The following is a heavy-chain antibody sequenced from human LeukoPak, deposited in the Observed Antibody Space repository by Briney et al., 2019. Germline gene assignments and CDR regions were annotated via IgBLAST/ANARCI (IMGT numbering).Heavy chain of an antibody. CDR3: ARGELGYCSGGSCYTGTYYYYYYMDV. V-gene: IGHV4-59*11. J-gene: IGHJ6*03. CDR1: GGSISSHY. Sequence: SETLSLTCTVSGGSISSHYWSWIRQPPGKGLEWIGCIYYSGSTNYNPSLKSRVTISVDTSKNQFSLKLSSVTAADTAVYYCARGELGYCSGGSCYTGTYYYYYYMDVWGKGTTVTVSS. CDR2: IYYSGST. D-gene: IGHD2-15*01.